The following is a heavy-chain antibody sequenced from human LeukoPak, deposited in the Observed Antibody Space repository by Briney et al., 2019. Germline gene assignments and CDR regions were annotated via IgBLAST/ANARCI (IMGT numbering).Heavy chain of an antibody. V-gene: IGHV4-39*01. J-gene: IGHJ6*02. D-gene: IGHD2-15*01. Sequence: SETLSLTCTVSGGSNSNSSYYWGWIRQPPGKGLEWIGSIYYSGSTYYNPSLKSRVTISVDTSKNQFSLKLSSVTAADTAVYYCARHRADRYYYGMDVWGQGTTVTVSS. CDR1: GGSNSNSSYY. CDR3: ARHRADRYYYGMDV. CDR2: IYYSGST.